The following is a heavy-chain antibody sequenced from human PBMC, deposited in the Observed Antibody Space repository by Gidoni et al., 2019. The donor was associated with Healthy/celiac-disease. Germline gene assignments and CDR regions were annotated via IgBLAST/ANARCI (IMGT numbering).Heavy chain of an antibody. D-gene: IGHD6-13*01. CDR3: AKDGWNAAAGTEYFQH. CDR2: ISGIVVST. V-gene: IGHV3-23*01. Sequence: EVQLLESGGGLVKPGGSLSISCAASGLTFSSYDMSGVRQDPGKGLDWFSAISGIVVSTSYADSVKGRFTISRDNSKNTLYLQMNSLRAEDTAVYYCAKDGWNAAAGTEYFQHWGQSTLVTVSS. CDR1: GLTFSSYD. J-gene: IGHJ1*01.